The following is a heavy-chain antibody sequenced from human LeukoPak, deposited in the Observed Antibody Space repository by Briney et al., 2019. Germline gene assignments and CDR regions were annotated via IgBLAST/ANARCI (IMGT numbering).Heavy chain of an antibody. CDR3: ARLELRGPDY. D-gene: IGHD1-7*01. Sequence: SETLSLTCTVSGGSISSSSYYWGWIRQPPGKGLEWIGSIYYSGSTYYNPSLKSRVTISVDTSKNQFSLKLSSVTAADTAVYYCARLELRGPDYWGQGTLVTVSS. CDR2: IYYSGST. J-gene: IGHJ4*02. V-gene: IGHV4-39*01. CDR1: GGSISSSSYY.